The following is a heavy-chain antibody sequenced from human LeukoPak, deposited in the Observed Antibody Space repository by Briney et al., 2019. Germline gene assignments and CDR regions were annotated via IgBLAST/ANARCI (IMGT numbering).Heavy chain of an antibody. Sequence: GGSLRLSCAASGFTFSSYAMSWVRQAPGKGLEWVSAISGSGGSTYYADSVKGRFTISRDSSKNTLSLQMNSLRAEDTAVYYCAKTPTMTSPPFDYWGQGTLVTVSS. CDR1: GFTFSSYA. J-gene: IGHJ4*02. V-gene: IGHV3-23*01. CDR3: AKTPTMTSPPFDY. CDR2: ISGSGGST. D-gene: IGHD4-17*01.